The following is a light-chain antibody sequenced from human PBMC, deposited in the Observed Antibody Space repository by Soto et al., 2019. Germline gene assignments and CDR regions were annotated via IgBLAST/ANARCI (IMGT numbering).Light chain of an antibody. CDR2: DAS. CDR1: QSVSSY. Sequence: EIVLTQSPATLSLSPGERATLSCRASQSVSSYLAWYQQKPGQAPRLLIYDASNRATGIPARFSGSGSGTDFTITISSLEPEYVAVYYCQQLSNWPITFGQGTRLEIK. V-gene: IGKV3-11*01. J-gene: IGKJ5*01. CDR3: QQLSNWPIT.